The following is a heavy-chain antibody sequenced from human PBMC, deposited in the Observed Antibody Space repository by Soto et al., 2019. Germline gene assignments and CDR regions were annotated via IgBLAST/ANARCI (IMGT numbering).Heavy chain of an antibody. CDR2: IYYSGST. D-gene: IGHD2-21*02. Sequence: QVQLQESGPGLVKPSETLSLTCTVSGGSISSYYWSWIRQPPGKGLEWIGDIYYSGSTNYNPSLKRRVTITVDTSKNQFSLKLSSVTAADTAVYYCARDPMTWGQGTLVTVSS. CDR1: GGSISSYY. J-gene: IGHJ4*02. V-gene: IGHV4-59*01. CDR3: ARDPMT.